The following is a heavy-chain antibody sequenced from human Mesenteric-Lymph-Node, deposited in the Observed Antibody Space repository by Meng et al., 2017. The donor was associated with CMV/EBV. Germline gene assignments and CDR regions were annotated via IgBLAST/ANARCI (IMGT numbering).Heavy chain of an antibody. D-gene: IGHD2-15*01. J-gene: IGHJ4*02. CDR1: GDSFSAFY. V-gene: IGHV4-34*01. CDR3: ARGRLVASGREDY. Sequence: TCAVYGDSFSAFYWSWIRQPPGKGLEWIGEINIWRSTTCNTSLKSRLTISLDTSKNQFSLRLSSVTAADTAVYCCARGRLVASGREDYWGQGTLVTVSS. CDR2: INIWRST.